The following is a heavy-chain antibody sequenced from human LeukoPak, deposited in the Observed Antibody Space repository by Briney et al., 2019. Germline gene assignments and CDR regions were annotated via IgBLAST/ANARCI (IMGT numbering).Heavy chain of an antibody. CDR3: AREGYSSSWYRPPYFDY. D-gene: IGHD6-13*01. J-gene: IGHJ4*02. CDR2: IYTSGST. Sequence: SETLSLTCTVSGGSISSYYWSWIRQPAGKGLEWIGRIYTSGSTNYNPSLKSRLTMSVDTSKNQFSLKLSSVTAADTAVYYCAREGYSSSWYRPPYFDYWGQGTLVTVSS. CDR1: GGSISSYY. V-gene: IGHV4-4*07.